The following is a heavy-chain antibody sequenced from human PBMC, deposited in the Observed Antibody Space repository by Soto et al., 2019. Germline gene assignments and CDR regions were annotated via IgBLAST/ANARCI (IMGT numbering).Heavy chain of an antibody. J-gene: IGHJ4*02. CDR2: IIFSGTT. CDR1: GASVTSGGFH. V-gene: IGHV4-61*08. Sequence: KTSETLSLTCTVSGASVTSGGFHWSWIRQPPGKGLEWIGFIIFSGTTKYNPSLESRVTMSFDTSKNQFLLKLSSVTAADTAVYYCARTRNGGSWAAWFWGQGTLVTVSS. D-gene: IGHD2-15*01. CDR3: ARTRNGGSWAAWF.